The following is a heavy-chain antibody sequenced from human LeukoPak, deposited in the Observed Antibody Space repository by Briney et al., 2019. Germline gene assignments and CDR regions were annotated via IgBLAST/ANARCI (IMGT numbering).Heavy chain of an antibody. CDR2: IYYSGST. CDR1: GGSISGYY. CDR3: ARDAGVDYDYVWGSYPGGYFDY. J-gene: IGHJ4*02. V-gene: IGHV4-59*01. Sequence: SETLPLTCTVSGGSISGYYWSWIRQPPGKGLEWIGYIYYSGSTNYNPSLKSRVTISVDTSKNQFSLKLSSVTAADTAVYYCARDAGVDYDYVWGSYPGGYFDYWGQGTLVTVSS. D-gene: IGHD3-16*02.